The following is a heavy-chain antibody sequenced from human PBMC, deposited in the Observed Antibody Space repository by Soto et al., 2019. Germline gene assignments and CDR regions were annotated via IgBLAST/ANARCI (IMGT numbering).Heavy chain of an antibody. Sequence: QVQLQESGPGLVKPSETLSLTCTVSGGSISSYYWSWIRQPPGKGLEWIGSIYYSGSTNYNPSLQRRVTISVAPSKTQFSLKLSSVTAADTAVYYCARRYGVSFDYWGQGTLVTVSS. CDR2: IYYSGST. CDR3: ARRYGVSFDY. D-gene: IGHD4-17*01. CDR1: GGSISSYY. V-gene: IGHV4-59*08. J-gene: IGHJ4*02.